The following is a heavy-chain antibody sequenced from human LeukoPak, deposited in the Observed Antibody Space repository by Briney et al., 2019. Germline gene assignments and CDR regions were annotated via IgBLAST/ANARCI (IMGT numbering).Heavy chain of an antibody. CDR1: GFTFSSYW. Sequence: GGSLRLCCAASGFTFSSYWMSWVRQAPGKGLEWVANIKQDGSEKYYVDSVKGRFTISRDNAKISLYLQMNSLRAEDTAVYYCARGLRSGSYCDYWGQGTLVTVSS. J-gene: IGHJ4*02. V-gene: IGHV3-7*01. D-gene: IGHD1-26*01. CDR3: ARGLRSGSYCDY. CDR2: IKQDGSEK.